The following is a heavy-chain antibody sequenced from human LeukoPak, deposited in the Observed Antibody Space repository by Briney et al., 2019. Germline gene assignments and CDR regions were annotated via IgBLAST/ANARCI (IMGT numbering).Heavy chain of an antibody. CDR2: IIPIFGTA. J-gene: IGHJ3*02. CDR1: GGTFSSYA. V-gene: IGHV1-69*06. CDR3: ARDSRGNPPFRSADAFDI. D-gene: IGHD4-23*01. Sequence: ASVKVSCKASGGTFSSYAISWVRQAPGQGLEWMGGIIPIFGTANYAQKFQGRVTITADKSTSTAYMELSSLRSEDTAVYYCARDSRGNPPFRSADAFDIWGQGTMVTVSS.